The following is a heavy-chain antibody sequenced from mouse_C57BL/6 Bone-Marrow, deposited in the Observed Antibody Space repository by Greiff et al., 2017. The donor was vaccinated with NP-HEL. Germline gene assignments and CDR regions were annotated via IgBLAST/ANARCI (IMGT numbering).Heavy chain of an antibody. CDR1: GYTFTTYP. V-gene: IGHV1-47*01. CDR3: ARGYYDYNGPLFDY. J-gene: IGHJ2*01. D-gene: IGHD2-4*01. CDR2: FHPYNDDT. Sequence: QVQLQQSGAELVKPGASVKMSCKASGYTFTTYPIEWMKQNHGKSLEWIGNFHPYNDDTKYNEKFKGKATLTAEKSSSTVYLELSRLTSDDSAVYYGARGYYDYNGPLFDYWGQGTTLTVSS.